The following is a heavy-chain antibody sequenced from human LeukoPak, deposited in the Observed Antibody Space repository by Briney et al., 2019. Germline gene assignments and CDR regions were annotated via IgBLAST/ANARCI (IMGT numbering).Heavy chain of an antibody. J-gene: IGHJ4*02. CDR1: GGTFSSYA. CDR2: IIPIFGTA. D-gene: IGHD3-9*01. CDR3: ARDTYYDILTGYLGGYYFDY. V-gene: IGHV1-69*01. Sequence: SVKVSCKASGGTFSSYAISWVRQAPGQGLEWMGGIIPIFGTANYAQKFQGRVTITADESTSTAYMELSSLRSEDTAVYYCARDTYYDILTGYLGGYYFDYWGQGTLVTVSS.